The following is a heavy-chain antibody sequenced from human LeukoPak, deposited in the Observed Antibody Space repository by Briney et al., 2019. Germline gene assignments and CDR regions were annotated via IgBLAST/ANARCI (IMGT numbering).Heavy chain of an antibody. CDR3: AREVAEYSSSLFYYYYYMDV. D-gene: IGHD6-6*01. CDR2: MNPNSGNT. V-gene: IGHV1-8*03. CDR1: GYTFTSYD. J-gene: IGHJ6*03. Sequence: GASVKVSCKASGYTFTSYDINWVRQATGQGLEWMGWMNPNSGNTGYAQKSQGRVTITRNTSISTAYMELSSLRSEDTAVYYCAREVAEYSSSLFYYYYYMDVWGKGTTVTVSS.